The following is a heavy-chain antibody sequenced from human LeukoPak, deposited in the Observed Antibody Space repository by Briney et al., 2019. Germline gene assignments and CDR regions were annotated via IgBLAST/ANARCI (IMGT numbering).Heavy chain of an antibody. V-gene: IGHV5-51*01. CDR2: IYPGDSDT. D-gene: IGHD5-24*01. CDR3: ARQNVDMATIDY. Sequence: GESLKISCKGSGYSFTSHWIGWVRLMPGKGLEWMGIIYPGDSDTRYNPSIQGQVTISADKSITTAYLQWSSLKASDTAMYYCARQNVDMATIDYWGQGTLVTVSS. J-gene: IGHJ4*02. CDR1: GYSFTSHW.